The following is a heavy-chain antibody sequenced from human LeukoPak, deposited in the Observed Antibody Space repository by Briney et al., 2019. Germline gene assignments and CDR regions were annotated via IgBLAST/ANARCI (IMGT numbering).Heavy chain of an antibody. CDR1: GFTFSIYS. V-gene: IGHV3-48*01. D-gene: IGHD4-17*01. Sequence: GGSLRLSCAASGFTFSIYSMKGVGQAPGKGREGGAYISSRSSTIYYADSVKGRFTISRDNAKNSLYLQMNSLRAEDTAVYYCAVGGDYYYYGMDVWGQGTTVTVSS. CDR3: AVGGDYYYYGMDV. CDR2: ISSRSSTI. J-gene: IGHJ6*02.